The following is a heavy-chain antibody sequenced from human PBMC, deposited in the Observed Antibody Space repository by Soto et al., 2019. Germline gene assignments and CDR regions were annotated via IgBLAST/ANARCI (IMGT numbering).Heavy chain of an antibody. V-gene: IGHV3-23*01. CDR1: GFSFVNYA. D-gene: IGHD6-19*01. J-gene: IGHJ4*02. CDR3: AKATTNGGWFNPLHS. Sequence: LRLSCAASGFSFVNYAMNWVRQAPGKGLEWVSGLSGSGTSTYYADSVKGRFTISRDNSRDTLFLQMNSLTADDTAVYYCAKATTNGGWFNPLHSWGQGALVTVSS. CDR2: LSGSGTST.